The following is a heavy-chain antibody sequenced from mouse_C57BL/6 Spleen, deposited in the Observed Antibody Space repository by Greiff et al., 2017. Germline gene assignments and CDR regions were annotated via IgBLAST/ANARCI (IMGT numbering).Heavy chain of an antibody. CDR2: IDPSDSST. J-gene: IGHJ2*01. V-gene: IGHV1-50*01. CDR3: ARRHSNYYYFDY. CDR1: GYTFTSYW. Sequence: QVQLQQPGAELVKPGASVKLSCKASGYTFTSYWMQWEKQRPGQGLEWIGEIDPSDSSTSYNQKFKGKATLTVDTSSSTAYMQLSSLTSEDSAVYCCARRHSNYYYFDYWGQGTTLTVSS. D-gene: IGHD2-5*01.